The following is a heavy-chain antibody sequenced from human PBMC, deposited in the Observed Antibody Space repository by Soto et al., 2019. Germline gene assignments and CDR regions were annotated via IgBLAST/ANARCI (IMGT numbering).Heavy chain of an antibody. D-gene: IGHD4-17*01. CDR1: GGTFSSYA. V-gene: IGHV1-18*01. Sequence: GASVKVSCKASGGTFSSYAISWVRQAPGQGLEWMGWISAYNGNTNYAQKLQGRVTMTTDTSTSTAYMELRSLRSDDTAVYYCARDSGYGDYHNYWGQGTLVTVSS. CDR3: ARDSGYGDYHNY. J-gene: IGHJ4*02. CDR2: ISAYNGNT.